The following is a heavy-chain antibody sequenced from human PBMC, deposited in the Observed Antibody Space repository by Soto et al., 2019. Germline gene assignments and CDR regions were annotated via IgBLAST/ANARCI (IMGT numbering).Heavy chain of an antibody. Sequence: SETLSLTCAVSGASISSYYWSWIRQPPGKGLEWIGYFYYSGSTNYNPSLKSRVTISVDTSKNQFSLKLSSVTAADTAVYYCARSRGGYFDYWGQGTLVTSPQ. V-gene: IGHV4-59*01. CDR2: FYYSGST. D-gene: IGHD3-22*01. CDR3: ARSRGGYFDY. CDR1: GASISSYY. J-gene: IGHJ4*02.